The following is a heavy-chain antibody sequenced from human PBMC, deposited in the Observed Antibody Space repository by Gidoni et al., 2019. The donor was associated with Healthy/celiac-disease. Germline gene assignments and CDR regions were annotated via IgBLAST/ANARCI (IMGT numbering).Heavy chain of an antibody. CDR2: ISSSSSYI. J-gene: IGHJ6*02. D-gene: IGHD3-10*01. CDR1: GFPFISYS. V-gene: IGHV3-21*01. CDR3: ARDRVTWFREFYYYYGMDV. Sequence: EVQLVASGGGLVKPGGSLRLSCAASGFPFISYSMNWVRQAPGKGLEWVSSISSSSSYIYYADSVKGRLTIARDNAKNSLYLQMNSLRAEDTAVYYCARDRVTWFREFYYYYGMDVWGQGTTVTVSS.